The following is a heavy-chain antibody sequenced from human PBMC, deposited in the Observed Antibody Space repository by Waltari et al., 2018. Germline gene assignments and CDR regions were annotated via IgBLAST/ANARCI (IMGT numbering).Heavy chain of an antibody. J-gene: IGHJ3*02. Sequence: QVQLQQWGAGLLKPSETLSLTCAVYGGSFSGYYWSWLRQPPGKGLEWIGEINHSGSTNYNPSLKSRVSISIDTSKNQFSLKLSSVTAADTAVYYCARAGAWYAFDIWGQGTMVTVSS. CDR1: GGSFSGYY. D-gene: IGHD6-19*01. V-gene: IGHV4-34*01. CDR2: INHSGST. CDR3: ARAGAWYAFDI.